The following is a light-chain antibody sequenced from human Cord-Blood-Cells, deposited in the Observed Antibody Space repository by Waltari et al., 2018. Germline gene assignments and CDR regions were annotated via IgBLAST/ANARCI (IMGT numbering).Light chain of an antibody. CDR1: QSVSSN. Sequence: EIVTTPSPPTLSVSPGATPTLSCRASQSVSSNLAWSQQKPGQAPRLLIFRATTTATGIPARFSGSGSGTEFTLTISSLQSEDFAVYYCQQYNNWPPWTFGQGTKVEIK. V-gene: IGKV3-15*01. J-gene: IGKJ1*01. CDR3: QQYNNWPPWT. CDR2: RAT.